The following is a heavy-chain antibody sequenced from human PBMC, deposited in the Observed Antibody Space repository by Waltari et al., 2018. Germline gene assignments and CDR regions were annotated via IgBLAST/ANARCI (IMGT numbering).Heavy chain of an antibody. Sequence: QLQLQESGPGLVKPSETLSLTCSVSGDPIRSRTHYWGWIRQPPGKGLEWIGTRYHSGGTFYSPSLKSRVSISLDTSKSQFSLKLRSVTATDTAVYYCARGVAVGGNTHLDYWGQGALVTVSS. V-gene: IGHV4-39*07. D-gene: IGHD6-19*01. CDR3: ARGVAVGGNTHLDY. CDR1: GDPIRSRTHY. CDR2: RYHSGGT. J-gene: IGHJ4*02.